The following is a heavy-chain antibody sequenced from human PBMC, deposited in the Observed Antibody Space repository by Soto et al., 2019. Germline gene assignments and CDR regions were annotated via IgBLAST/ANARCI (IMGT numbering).Heavy chain of an antibody. D-gene: IGHD6-6*01. CDR2: IIPIFDTA. Sequence: QVQLVQSGAEVKKPGSSVKVSCKASGGTFSSYAISWVRQAPGQGLEWMGGIIPIFDTANYAQKFQGRVTITADESTSTASMELSSLRSEDTDVYYCASQQLGPSYYYGMDVWGQGTTVTVSS. J-gene: IGHJ6*02. CDR3: ASQQLGPSYYYGMDV. CDR1: GGTFSSYA. V-gene: IGHV1-69*12.